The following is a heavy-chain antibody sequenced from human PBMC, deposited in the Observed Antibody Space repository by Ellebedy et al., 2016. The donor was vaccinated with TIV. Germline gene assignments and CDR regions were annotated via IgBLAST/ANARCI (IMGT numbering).Heavy chain of an antibody. D-gene: IGHD5-18*01. V-gene: IGHV4-59*01. J-gene: IGHJ3*02. CDR1: GASIRNYY. Sequence: SETLSLTXTVSGASIRNYYWNWIRQPPGKGLEWIGSIYYSGSTYYNPSLKSRVTISIDTSKRYFSLNLRSVTDADTAVYFCATYRGAAMVDAYDIWGQGTVVTVSS. CDR3: ATYRGAAMVDAYDI. CDR2: IYYSGST.